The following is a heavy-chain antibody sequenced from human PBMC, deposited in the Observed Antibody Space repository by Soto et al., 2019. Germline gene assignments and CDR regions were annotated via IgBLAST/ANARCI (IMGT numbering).Heavy chain of an antibody. J-gene: IGHJ3*02. CDR2: INWDDEK. V-gene: IGHV2-5*02. CDR3: AHRLTWDAFDI. Sequence: QITLKESGPTLVNRTQTLTLTCTFSGFSLSDNGVGVGWIRQPPGKALEWLALINWDDEKIYSPSLKTRLTITKDTSKNQVLLTMTNMDPVDTATYYCAHRLTWDAFDIWGQGTMVTVSS. CDR1: GFSLSDNGVG. D-gene: IGHD1-26*01.